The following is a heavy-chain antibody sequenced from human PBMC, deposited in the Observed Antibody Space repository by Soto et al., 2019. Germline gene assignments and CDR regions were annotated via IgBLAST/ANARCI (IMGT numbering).Heavy chain of an antibody. Sequence: GGSLRLSCAASGFTFSGSAMHWVRQASGKGLEWVGRIRSKANSYATAYAASVKGRFTISRDDSKNTAYLQMNSLKTEDSAVYYCTIHSTMITFGGASLGMDFWCQGTTVTVSS. J-gene: IGHJ6*02. CDR1: GFTFSGSA. CDR3: TIHSTMITFGGASLGMDF. CDR2: IRSKANSYAT. V-gene: IGHV3-73*01. D-gene: IGHD3-16*01.